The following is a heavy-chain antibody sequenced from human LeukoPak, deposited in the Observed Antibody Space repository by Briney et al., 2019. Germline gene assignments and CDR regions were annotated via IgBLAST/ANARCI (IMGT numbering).Heavy chain of an antibody. D-gene: IGHD3-3*01. CDR1: GFTFSTYS. CDR3: ARDYGSSYYDFWSGYYMYNWFDP. J-gene: IGHJ5*02. V-gene: IGHV3-21*01. Sequence: GESLRLSCAASGFTFSTYSMNWVRQAPGKGLEWVSSISSSSSYIYYADSVKGRFTISRDNAKNSLYLQMNSLRAEDTAVYYCARDYGSSYYDFWSGYYMYNWFDPWGQGTLVTVSS. CDR2: ISSSSSYI.